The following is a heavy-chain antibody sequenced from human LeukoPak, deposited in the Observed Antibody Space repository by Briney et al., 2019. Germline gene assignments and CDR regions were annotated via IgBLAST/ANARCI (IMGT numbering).Heavy chain of an antibody. J-gene: IGHJ4*02. V-gene: IGHV4-39*01. CDR2: MYYSGST. Sequence: SETLSLTCTVSGGSISSTNFYWGWLRQPPGKGLEWIGSMYYSGSTYYNPSLKSRVTVSVDTSKNQFSLMLTSVTAADTAMYYCARHPRNYDYVWGSYRLYYFDFWGQGTLVTVSS. CDR1: GGSISSTNFY. D-gene: IGHD3-16*02. CDR3: ARHPRNYDYVWGSYRLYYFDF.